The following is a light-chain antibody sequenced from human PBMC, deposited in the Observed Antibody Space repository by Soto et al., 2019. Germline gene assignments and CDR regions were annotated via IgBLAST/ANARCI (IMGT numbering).Light chain of an antibody. V-gene: IGKV2-28*01. CDR2: LVS. CDR1: ESLLHRNGNTL. Sequence: DIVLTQSPLSLTVTPGEPASISCTSSESLLHRNGNTLLDLYLQKPWQSPQLLIYLVSRRASGVPDRFNGGGSGTDFTLKSSRVEDEDVGVYYCMQGLQTPRTFGQGNKVDIK. J-gene: IGKJ1*01. CDR3: MQGLQTPRT.